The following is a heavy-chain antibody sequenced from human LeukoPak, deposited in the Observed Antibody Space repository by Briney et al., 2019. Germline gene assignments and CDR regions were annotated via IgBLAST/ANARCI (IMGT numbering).Heavy chain of an antibody. V-gene: IGHV3-48*02. J-gene: IGHJ4*02. CDR1: GFTFSSYS. CDR2: ISSSSTSI. Sequence: GGSLRLSCAASGFTFSSYSMNWVRQAPGKGLEWVSYISSSSTSICYAGSVKGRFTISRDNAKNSLYLQMNSLRDEDTAVYYCVRDLKSGHYFGYWGQGTLVTVSS. D-gene: IGHD3-10*01. CDR3: VRDLKSGHYFGY.